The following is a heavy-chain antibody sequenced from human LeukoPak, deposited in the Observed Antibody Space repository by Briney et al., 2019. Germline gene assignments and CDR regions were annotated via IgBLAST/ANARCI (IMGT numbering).Heavy chain of an antibody. CDR3: ARYSSGWLPDYYCYGMDV. V-gene: IGHV4-4*02. CDR2: IYHSGST. J-gene: IGHJ6*02. Sequence: SETLSLTCAVSGGSISSSNWWSWVRQPPGKGLEWIGEIYHSGSTNYNPSLKSRVTISVDKSKNQFSLKLSSVTAADTAVYYCARYSSGWLPDYYCYGMDVWGQGTTVTVSS. CDR1: GGSISSSNW. D-gene: IGHD6-19*01.